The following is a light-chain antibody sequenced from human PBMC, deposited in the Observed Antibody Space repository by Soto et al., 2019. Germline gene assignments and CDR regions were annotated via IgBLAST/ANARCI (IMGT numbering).Light chain of an antibody. CDR1: QGISNY. J-gene: IGKJ4*01. V-gene: IGKV1-9*01. CDR3: QQYDDYPLT. CDR2: DAS. Sequence: DIQLTQSPSFLSASVGDRVTITCRASQGISNYLAWYQQKPGTAPKFLIYDASTLESGVPSRFSGSGSGTEFTLTISSLQADDFATYFCQQYDDYPLTFGGGTKVDIK.